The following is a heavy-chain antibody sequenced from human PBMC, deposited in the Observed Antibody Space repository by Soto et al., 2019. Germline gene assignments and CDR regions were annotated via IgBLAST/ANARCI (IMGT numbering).Heavy chain of an antibody. CDR1: GFTFSSYA. D-gene: IGHD1-7*01. CDR2: VSGSGGST. Sequence: PGGSLRLSCAASGFTFSSYAMSWVRQAPGKGLEWISAVSGSGGSTYYADSVKGRFTISRDNSKNTLYLQMNSLRAEDTAVYYCAKDRTLKGHYFDYWGQGTLVTVSS. V-gene: IGHV3-23*01. CDR3: AKDRTLKGHYFDY. J-gene: IGHJ4*02.